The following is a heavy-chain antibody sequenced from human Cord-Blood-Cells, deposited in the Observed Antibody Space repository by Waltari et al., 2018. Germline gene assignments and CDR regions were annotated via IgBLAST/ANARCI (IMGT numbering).Heavy chain of an antibody. Sequence: QITLKESGPTLVKPTQTLTLTCTFSGFSLSTSGLGVGWLRQPPGKALEWLALIYWDDDKRYSPSLKSRLTITKDTSKNQVVLTMTNMDPVDTATYYCAQHGSSGYYYWFDPWGQGTLVTVSS. V-gene: IGHV2-5*02. D-gene: IGHD3-22*01. CDR3: AQHGSSGYYYWFDP. J-gene: IGHJ5*02. CDR1: GFSLSTSGLG. CDR2: IYWDDDK.